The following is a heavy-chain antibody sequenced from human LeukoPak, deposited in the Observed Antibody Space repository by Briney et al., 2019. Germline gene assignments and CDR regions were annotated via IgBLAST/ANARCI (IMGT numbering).Heavy chain of an antibody. J-gene: IGHJ4*02. D-gene: IGHD6-13*01. CDR3: ARRESSGIAAY. Sequence: SETLSLTCTVSGGSISSYYWSWIRQPPGKGLEWIGYIYYSGSTNYNPSLKNRVTISVDTSKNQFSLKLSSVTAADTAVYYCARRESSGIAAYWGQGTLVTVSS. CDR2: IYYSGST. V-gene: IGHV4-59*08. CDR1: GGSISSYY.